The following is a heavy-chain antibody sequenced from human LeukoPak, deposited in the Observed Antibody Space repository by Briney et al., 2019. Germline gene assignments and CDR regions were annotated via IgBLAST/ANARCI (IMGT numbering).Heavy chain of an antibody. CDR2: ISSSGSTI. CDR3: AREVLRFLEWLSPNYYYYGMDV. V-gene: IGHV3-48*03. Sequence: GGSLRLSCAASGFTFSSYEMNWARQAPGKGLEWVSYISSSGSTIYYADSVKGRFTISRDNAKNSLYLQMDSLRAEDTAVYYCAREVLRFLEWLSPNYYYYGMDVWGQGTTVTVSS. D-gene: IGHD3-3*01. J-gene: IGHJ6*02. CDR1: GFTFSSYE.